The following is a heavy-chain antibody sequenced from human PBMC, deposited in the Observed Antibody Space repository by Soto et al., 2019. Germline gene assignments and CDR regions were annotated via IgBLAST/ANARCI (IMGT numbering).Heavy chain of an antibody. D-gene: IGHD3-22*01. J-gene: IGHJ5*02. CDR2: MYSGGTT. CDR1: GVTVSSNY. V-gene: IGHV3-66*01. Sequence: EVQLVESGGGLVQPGGSLRLSCAASGVTVSSNYMSWVRQAPGKGLKWVSVMYSGGTTYYADSVKGRFTISRDNSKYSLYLQMNSRRAEDTAGYYCVRNGDSSGYRGGFDPWGQGTLVTVSS. CDR3: VRNGDSSGYRGGFDP.